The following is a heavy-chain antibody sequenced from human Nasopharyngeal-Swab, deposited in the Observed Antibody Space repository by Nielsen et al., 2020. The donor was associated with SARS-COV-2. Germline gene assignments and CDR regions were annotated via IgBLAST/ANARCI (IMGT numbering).Heavy chain of an antibody. CDR3: ATYPRHDAFDI. J-gene: IGHJ3*02. CDR1: GFTFSNYA. CDR2: IWYDGSQK. D-gene: IGHD6-25*01. V-gene: IGHV3-33*01. Sequence: GESLKISCAASGFTFSNYAMHWVRQTPGKGLEWVAVIWYDGSQKYYGDSVKGRFTISRDNSKNTVYLQMNSLRAEDTAVYYCATYPRHDAFDIWGQGTMVTVSS.